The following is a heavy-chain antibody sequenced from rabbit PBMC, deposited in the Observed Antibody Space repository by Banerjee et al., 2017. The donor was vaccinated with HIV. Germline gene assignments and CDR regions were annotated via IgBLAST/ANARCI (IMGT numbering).Heavy chain of an antibody. D-gene: IGHD1-1*01. CDR3: ARDLDDVIGWNFGW. Sequence: QEQLVESGGGLVQPEGSLTLTCKASGLDFSSSYYMCWVRQAPGKGPEWIACIDSGSSGFTYFASWAKGRFTISKTSSTTVTLQMTSLTVADTAIYFCARDLDDVIGWNFGWWGPGTLVTVS. J-gene: IGHJ4*01. V-gene: IGHV1S45*01. CDR1: GLDFSSSYY. CDR2: IDSGSSGFT.